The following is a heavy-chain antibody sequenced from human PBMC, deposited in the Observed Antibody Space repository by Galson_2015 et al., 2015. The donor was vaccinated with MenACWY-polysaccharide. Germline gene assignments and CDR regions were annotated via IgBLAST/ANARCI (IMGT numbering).Heavy chain of an antibody. CDR3: VKNGYTGNSYGYFDS. V-gene: IGHV3-30*18. Sequence: FLRLSCAASGFTFSAYAMHWVRQAPGQGLEWMATISSSGDDNYYADSVKGRFTICSDNSNNTLYLEMSSLRAGDTAVYYCVKNGYTGNSYGYFDSWGQGTLGTVSS. J-gene: IGHJ4*02. CDR1: GFTFSAYA. CDR2: ISSSGDDN. D-gene: IGHD1-26*01.